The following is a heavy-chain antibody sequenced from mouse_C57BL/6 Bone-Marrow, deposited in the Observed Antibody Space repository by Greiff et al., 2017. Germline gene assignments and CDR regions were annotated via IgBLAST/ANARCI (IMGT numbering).Heavy chain of an antibody. D-gene: IGHD2-3*01. Sequence: DVKLQESGGGLVQPKGSLKLSCAASGFSFNTYAMNWVRQAPGKGLEWVARIRSKSNNYATYYADSVKDRFTISRDDSESMLYLQMNNLKTEDTAMYYCARGWFWFAYWGQGTLVTVSA. J-gene: IGHJ3*01. CDR3: ARGWFWFAY. CDR1: GFSFNTYA. CDR2: IRSKSNNYAT. V-gene: IGHV10-1*01.